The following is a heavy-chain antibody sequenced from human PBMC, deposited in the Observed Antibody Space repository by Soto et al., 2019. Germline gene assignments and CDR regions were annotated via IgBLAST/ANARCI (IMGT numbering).Heavy chain of an antibody. V-gene: IGHV3-13*01. Sequence: PGGALRLSCAASGFILSTYDMHWVRQATGKGQEWVSAIAAAGEAYYPGSVKGRFTISRENANNSLYLEMNNLRAEDTAVYYCVRESGAGSAFWLPLAPWGQGTLVPVSS. D-gene: IGHD3-3*01. CDR1: GFILSTYD. CDR3: VRESGAGSAFWLPLAP. CDR2: IAAAGEA. J-gene: IGHJ5*02.